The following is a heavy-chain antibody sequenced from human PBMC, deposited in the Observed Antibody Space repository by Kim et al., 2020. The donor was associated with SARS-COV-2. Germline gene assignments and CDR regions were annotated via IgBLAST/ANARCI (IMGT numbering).Heavy chain of an antibody. Sequence: GGSLRLSCEASGFTFSRYGLHWVRQAPGKGLEWVAVISYDGSNKYFADSVQGRFSISRDNSKNTMYLEMNCLRPEDTAVYYCAKEDGNDAFDIWGQGTMVPVSS. CDR2: ISYDGSNK. V-gene: IGHV3-30*18. CDR1: GFTFSRYG. J-gene: IGHJ3*02. CDR3: AKEDGNDAFDI.